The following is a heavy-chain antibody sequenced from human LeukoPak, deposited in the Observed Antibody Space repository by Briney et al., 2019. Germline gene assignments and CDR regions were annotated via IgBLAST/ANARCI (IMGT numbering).Heavy chain of an antibody. J-gene: IGHJ6*03. CDR3: ARGRLYCSGGSCYYMDV. V-gene: IGHV1-8*01. Sequence: ASVKVSCKASGHTSTSYDINWVRQATGQGLEWMGWMNPNSGNTGYAQKFQGRVTMTRNTSISTAYMELSSLRSGDTAVYYCARGRLYCSGGSCYYMDVWGKGTTATVSS. D-gene: IGHD2-15*01. CDR2: MNPNSGNT. CDR1: GHTSTSYD.